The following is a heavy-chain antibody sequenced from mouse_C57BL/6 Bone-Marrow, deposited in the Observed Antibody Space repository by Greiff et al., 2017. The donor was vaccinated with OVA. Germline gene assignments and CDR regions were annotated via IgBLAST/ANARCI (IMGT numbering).Heavy chain of an antibody. Sequence: VQLQQSGAELVRPGASVKLSCTASGFNIKDDYMHWVKQRPEQGLEWIGWIDPENGDTEYASKFQGKATITADTSSNTAYLQLSSLTSEDTAVYYSTTGYRPPYWGQGTLVTVSA. D-gene: IGHD2-12*01. CDR2: IDPENGDT. J-gene: IGHJ3*01. CDR1: GFNIKDDY. V-gene: IGHV14-4*01. CDR3: TTGYRPPY.